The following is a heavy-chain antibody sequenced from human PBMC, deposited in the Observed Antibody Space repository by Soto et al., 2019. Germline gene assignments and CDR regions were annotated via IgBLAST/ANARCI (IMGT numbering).Heavy chain of an antibody. CDR3: ARDRDPYYYGSGSYFDY. V-gene: IGHV6-1*01. CDR2: TYYRSKWYN. CDR1: GDSVSSNSAA. D-gene: IGHD3-10*01. Sequence: SQTLSLTCPISGDSVSSNSAAWNWIRQSPSRGLEWLGRTYYRSKWYNDYAVSVKSRITINPDTSKNQFSLQLNSVTPEDTAVYYCARDRDPYYYGSGSYFDYWGQGTLVTVSS. J-gene: IGHJ4*02.